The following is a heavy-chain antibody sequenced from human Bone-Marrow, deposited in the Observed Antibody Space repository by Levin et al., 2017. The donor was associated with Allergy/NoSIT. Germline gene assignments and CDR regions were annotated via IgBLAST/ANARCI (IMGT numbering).Heavy chain of an antibody. CDR2: IYYSGRT. Sequence: SLTLSLPCPVSCGSIRSSTYCWGWIRQPPGKGLEWIGGIYYSGRTYYSPSLKSRVTISVDTSKNQFSLKLSSVTAADTALYYCARLPIDVGATTWIDYWGQGALVTVSS. CDR3: ARLPIDVGATTWIDY. V-gene: IGHV4-39*01. CDR1: CGSIRSSTYC. D-gene: IGHD1-26*01. J-gene: IGHJ4*02.